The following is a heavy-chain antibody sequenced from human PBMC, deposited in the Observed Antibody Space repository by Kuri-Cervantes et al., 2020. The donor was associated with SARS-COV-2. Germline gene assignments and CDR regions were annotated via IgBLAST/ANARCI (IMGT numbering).Heavy chain of an antibody. Sequence: GGSLRLSCAASGFTFDDYAMHWVRQAPGKGLEWVAVISYDGSNKYYADSVKGRFTISRDNSKNTLYLQMNSLRAEDTAVYYCASLADPILPYSSSHNFDFWGQGTLVTVSS. CDR1: GFTFDDYA. J-gene: IGHJ4*02. V-gene: IGHV3-30*01. D-gene: IGHD6-6*01. CDR2: ISYDGSNK. CDR3: ASLADPILPYSSSHNFDF.